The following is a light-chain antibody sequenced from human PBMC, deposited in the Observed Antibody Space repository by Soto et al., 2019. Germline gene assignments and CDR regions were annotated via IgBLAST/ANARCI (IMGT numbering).Light chain of an antibody. V-gene: IGKV3-15*01. J-gene: IGKJ1*01. CDR1: QSVGDRY. CDR2: FAS. CDR3: QQYDNWPPWT. Sequence: EIVLTQSPGTLSLSPGERATLSCRASQSVGDRYLAWYQQKPGQAPRLLIHFASTRATGVPARFSGSGSGTEFALSISSLQSEDFAVYYCQQYDNWPPWTFGQGTKV.